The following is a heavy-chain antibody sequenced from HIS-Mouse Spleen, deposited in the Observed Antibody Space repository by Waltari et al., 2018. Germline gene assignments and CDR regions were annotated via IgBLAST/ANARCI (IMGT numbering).Heavy chain of an antibody. Sequence: QLQLQESGPGLVKPSETLSLTCTVSGGPISSSCYYWGWIRQPPGKGLEWIGSIYYSGSTYYNPSLKSRVTISVDTSKNQFSLKLSSVTAADTAVYYCAREIPYSSSWYDWYFDRWGRGTLVTVSS. CDR3: AREIPYSSSWYDWYFDR. CDR2: IYYSGST. D-gene: IGHD6-13*01. V-gene: IGHV4-39*07. J-gene: IGHJ2*01. CDR1: GGPISSSCYY.